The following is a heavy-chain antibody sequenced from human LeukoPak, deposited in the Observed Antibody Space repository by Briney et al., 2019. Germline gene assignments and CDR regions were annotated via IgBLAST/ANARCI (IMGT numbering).Heavy chain of an antibody. CDR3: AKVDYWSPENYLDS. CDR2: ITDGAGT. D-gene: IGHD1-1*01. J-gene: IGHJ4*02. Sequence: GGSLRLSCAASGFPFGSYAMTWVRQAPGKGLESVSVITDGAGTYYADSVKGRFTISRDNSQNTVHLQMDNLRADDTAVYYCAKVDYWSPENYLDSWGQGTLVTVSS. CDR1: GFPFGSYA. V-gene: IGHV3-23*01.